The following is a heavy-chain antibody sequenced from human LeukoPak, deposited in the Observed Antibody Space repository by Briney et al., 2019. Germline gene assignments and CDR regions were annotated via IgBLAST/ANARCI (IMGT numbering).Heavy chain of an antibody. CDR2: INPSGGST. V-gene: IGHV1-46*01. Sequence: ASVKVSCKASGYTFTSYYMHWVRQAPGQGLEWMGIINPSGGSTSYAQKFQGRVTMTRDTSISTAYMELSRLRSDDTAVYYCARGLPWEYAFDIWGQGTMVTVSS. J-gene: IGHJ3*02. D-gene: IGHD1-26*01. CDR1: GYTFTSYY. CDR3: ARGLPWEYAFDI.